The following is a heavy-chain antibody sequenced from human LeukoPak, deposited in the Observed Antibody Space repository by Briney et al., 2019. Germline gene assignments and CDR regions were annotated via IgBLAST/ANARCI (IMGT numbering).Heavy chain of an antibody. V-gene: IGHV1-69*04. J-gene: IGHJ4*02. Sequence: SVKVSCKASGGTFSSYAISWVRQAPGQGLEWMGRIIPILGIANYAQKFQGRVTITADKSTSTAYMELSSLRPEDTAVYYCARGSTSYSLNDYWGQGTLVTVSS. CDR2: IIPILGIA. D-gene: IGHD2-2*01. CDR3: ARGSTSYSLNDY. CDR1: GGTFSSYA.